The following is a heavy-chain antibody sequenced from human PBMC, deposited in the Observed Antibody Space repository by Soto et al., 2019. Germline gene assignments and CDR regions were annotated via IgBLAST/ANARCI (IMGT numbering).Heavy chain of an antibody. D-gene: IGHD3-10*01. J-gene: IGHJ3*02. V-gene: IGHV1-69*01. CDR3: ADGQVGTMVLGVTGALDI. Sequence: QVQLVQSGAEVKKPGSSVKVSCKASGCTFSSYAISWVRQATGQGLEWMGGINPIIGTANYAQKFQGRVTITADESTITAYMERSSLRAEDSAVYDRADGQVGTMVLGVTGALDIWGQGTMVTVSS. CDR1: GCTFSSYA. CDR2: INPIIGTA.